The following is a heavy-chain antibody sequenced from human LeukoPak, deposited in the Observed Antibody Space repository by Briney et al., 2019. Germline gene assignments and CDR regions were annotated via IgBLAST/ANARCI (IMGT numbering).Heavy chain of an antibody. Sequence: ASVKVSCKASGYTFTGYYMHWVRQAPGQGLEWMGWINPNSGGTNYAQKFQGRVTMTRDTSISTAYMELSRLRSDDTAVYYCAKAPPGDYPYWYFDLWGRGTLVTGSS. J-gene: IGHJ2*01. CDR1: GYTFTGYY. D-gene: IGHD4-17*01. CDR2: INPNSGGT. V-gene: IGHV1-2*02. CDR3: AKAPPGDYPYWYFDL.